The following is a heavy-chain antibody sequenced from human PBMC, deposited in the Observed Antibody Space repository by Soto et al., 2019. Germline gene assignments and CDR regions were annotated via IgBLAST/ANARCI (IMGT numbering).Heavy chain of an antibody. CDR1: GFTFSDNY. CDR3: ARENSGYDHLDY. D-gene: IGHD5-12*01. CDR2: ISGGGNNR. Sequence: QVLLVESGGGLVKPGGSLRLSCAASGFTFSDNYMSWIRQAPGRGLEWVSYISGGGNNRYYADSVQGRFTISRDNAKNSLYLQMNPLRDEDTAVYYCARENSGYDHLDYWGQGALVTVSS. V-gene: IGHV3-11*01. J-gene: IGHJ4*02.